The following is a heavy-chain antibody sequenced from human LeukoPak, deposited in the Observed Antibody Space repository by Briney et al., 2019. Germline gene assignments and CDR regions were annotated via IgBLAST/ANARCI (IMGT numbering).Heavy chain of an antibody. CDR2: ISGRDDSA. CDR1: GFTFSSYA. Sequence: GGSLRLSCAASGFTFSSYAMSWVRQAPGKGLEWVSTISGRDDSAYYADSVKGRFTISRDNPKNTLYLQMNSLRAEDTVVYYCAKAPGQYVHYYYYMDVWGKGTTVTVSS. J-gene: IGHJ6*03. D-gene: IGHD2-2*01. V-gene: IGHV3-23*01. CDR3: AKAPGQYVHYYYYMDV.